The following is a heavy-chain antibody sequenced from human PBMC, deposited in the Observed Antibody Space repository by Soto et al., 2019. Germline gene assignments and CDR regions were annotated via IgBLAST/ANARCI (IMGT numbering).Heavy chain of an antibody. J-gene: IGHJ4*02. Sequence: QVQLVQSGAEVGKPGASVKVYCKASGYTFTTYGISWVRQAPGKRLEWMGWISTYNGNTQFAQRFQCRVTMTTDTSTSTAYMELRSLTSDDTAVYYCARDWSAEVLPDYWGQGTLVTVSS. CDR1: GYTFTTYG. CDR2: ISTYNGNT. D-gene: IGHD2-2*01. V-gene: IGHV1-18*01. CDR3: ARDWSAEVLPDY.